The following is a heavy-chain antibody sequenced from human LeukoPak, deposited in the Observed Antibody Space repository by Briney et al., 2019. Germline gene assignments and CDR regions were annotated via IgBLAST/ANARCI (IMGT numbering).Heavy chain of an antibody. J-gene: IGHJ4*02. V-gene: IGHV3-30*02. CDR3: AKDAPAAARAEGVYFDY. CDR2: LRYDGSNK. Sequence: HPGGSLRLSCAASGFTFSSYGMHWVRQAPGKGLEWAAFLRYDGSNKYYADSVKGRFTISRDNSKNTLYLQMNSLRAEDTAVYYCAKDAPAAARAEGVYFDYWGQGTLVTVSS. D-gene: IGHD2-15*01. CDR1: GFTFSSYG.